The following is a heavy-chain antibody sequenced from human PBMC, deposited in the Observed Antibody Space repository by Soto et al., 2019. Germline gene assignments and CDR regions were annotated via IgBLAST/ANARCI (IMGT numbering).Heavy chain of an antibody. D-gene: IGHD3-22*01. V-gene: IGHV1-18*01. CDR2: ISAYNGNT. CDR3: AGDRDYYYDSSGYQYPLDY. J-gene: IGHJ4*02. CDR1: GYTFTSYG. Sequence: QVQLVQSGAEVKKPGASVKVSCKASGYTFTSYGISWVRQAPGQGLEWMGWISAYNGNTNYAQKLQGRVTMTTDTSTSTAYMELRSLRSDDTAVYYCAGDRDYYYDSSGYQYPLDYWGQGTLVTVSS.